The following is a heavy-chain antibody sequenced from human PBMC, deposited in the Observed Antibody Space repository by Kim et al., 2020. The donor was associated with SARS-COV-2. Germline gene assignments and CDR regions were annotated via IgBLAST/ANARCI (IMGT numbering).Heavy chain of an antibody. J-gene: IGHJ4*02. CDR3: AKDNDY. CDR1: GFTVSSNY. CDR2: IYSDGST. V-gene: IGHV3-53*01. Sequence: GGSLRLSCAASGFTVSSNYMSWVRQAPGKGLEWVSIIYSDGSTYYADSVKGRFTISRDNSKNTLDLEMNSLRAEDTAVDYCAKDNDYWGQGTLVTVSS.